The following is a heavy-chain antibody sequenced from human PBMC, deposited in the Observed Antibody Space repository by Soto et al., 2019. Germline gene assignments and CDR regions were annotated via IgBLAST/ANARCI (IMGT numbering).Heavy chain of an antibody. CDR2: IIPIFGTA. CDR3: ARDWPHLYNWFDP. J-gene: IGHJ5*02. Sequence: SVKVSCKASGGTFSSYAISWVRQAPGQGLEWMGGIIPIFGTANYAQKLQGRVTMTTDTSTSTAYMELRSLRSDDTAVYYCARDWPHLYNWFDPWGQGTLVTVS. V-gene: IGHV1-69*05. CDR1: GGTFSSYA.